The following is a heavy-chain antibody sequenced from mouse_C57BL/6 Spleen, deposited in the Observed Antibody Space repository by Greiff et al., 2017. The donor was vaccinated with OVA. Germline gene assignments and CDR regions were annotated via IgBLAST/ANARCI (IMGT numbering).Heavy chain of an antibody. CDR1: GYSITSGYY. V-gene: IGHV3-6*01. D-gene: IGHD2-4*01. J-gene: IGHJ3*01. CDR2: ISYDGSN. CDR3: ARDQDDYDEGFAY. Sequence: VQLKQSGPGLVKPSQSLSLTCSVTGYSITSGYYWNWIRQFPGKKLEWMGYISYDGSNNYNPSLKNRISITRDTSKNQFFLKLNSVTTEDTATYYCARDQDDYDEGFAYWGQGTLVTVSA.